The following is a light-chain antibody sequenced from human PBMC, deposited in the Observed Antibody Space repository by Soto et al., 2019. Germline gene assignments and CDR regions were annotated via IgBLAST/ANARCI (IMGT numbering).Light chain of an antibody. CDR3: QAYDSSLRHVV. J-gene: IGLJ2*01. CDR1: SSNIGSYYD. V-gene: IGLV1-40*01. CDR2: GDN. Sequence: QSVLTQPPSVSGAPGQRVTIPCTGSSSNIGSYYDVHWYQQLPGTVPKLLIYGDNNRPSGVPDRFSGSKSGTSAPLAITGLQAEDEADYYCQAYDSSLRHVVFGGGTKLTVL.